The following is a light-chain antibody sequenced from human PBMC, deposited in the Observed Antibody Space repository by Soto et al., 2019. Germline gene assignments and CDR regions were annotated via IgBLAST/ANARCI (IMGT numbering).Light chain of an antibody. V-gene: IGKV1-12*01. CDR1: QGIGSW. Sequence: DIQMTQSPSSVSASVGDRVTITCWASQGIGSWLGWYQQKPGKAPKLLISAASSLQSGVPSRFSGSGSGTDFSLTISSLQPEDFATYYCQQTISFPVTFGGGTKVEIK. J-gene: IGKJ4*01. CDR3: QQTISFPVT. CDR2: AAS.